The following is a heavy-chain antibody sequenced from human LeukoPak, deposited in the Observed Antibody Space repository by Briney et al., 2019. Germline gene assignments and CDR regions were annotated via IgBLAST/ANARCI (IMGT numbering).Heavy chain of an antibody. V-gene: IGHV3-30*02. J-gene: IGHJ4*02. CDR3: AKDRTMVRGVPCDY. CDR2: IQYDRTNE. D-gene: IGHD3-10*01. CDR1: AFTFSSYG. Sequence: GGSLRLSCAVSAFTFSSYGMHWVRQAPGKGLEWVAYIQYDRTNEQYAHSVKGRFRISRDNSNNILYLQMNSLRTEDTAVYYCAKDRTMVRGVPCDYWGQGTLVTVSS.